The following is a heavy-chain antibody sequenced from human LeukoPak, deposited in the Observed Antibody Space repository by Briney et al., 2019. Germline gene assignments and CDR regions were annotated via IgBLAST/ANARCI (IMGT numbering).Heavy chain of an antibody. CDR2: INPSGGST. J-gene: IGHJ4*02. CDR3: ARDGIAVAGPDY. CDR1: GYTFTSCY. V-gene: IGHV1-46*01. Sequence: ASVKVSCKASGYTFTSCYMHWVRQAPGQGLEWMGIINPSGGSTSYAQKFQGRVTMTRDTSTSTVYMELSSLRSEDTAVYYCARDGIAVAGPDYWGQGTLVTVSS. D-gene: IGHD6-19*01.